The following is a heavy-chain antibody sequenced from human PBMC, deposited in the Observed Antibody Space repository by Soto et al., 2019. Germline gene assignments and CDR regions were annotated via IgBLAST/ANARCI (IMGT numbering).Heavy chain of an antibody. CDR2: ISYDGSDK. V-gene: IGHV3-30*18. CDR1: GLTFRNYA. J-gene: IGHJ4*02. CDR3: AKDPDQAEEYYFDY. Sequence: GSLRLACLASGLTFRNYAMHWVRQAPGKGLEWVAVISYDGSDKKYADSVKGRFTISRDNSKNTLYLQMNSLRGEDTAVYYCAKDPDQAEEYYFDYWGQGTMVTVSS. D-gene: IGHD2-2*01.